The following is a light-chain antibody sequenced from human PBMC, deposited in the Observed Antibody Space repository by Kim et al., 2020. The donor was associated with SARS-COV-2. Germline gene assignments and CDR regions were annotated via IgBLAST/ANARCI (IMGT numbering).Light chain of an antibody. V-gene: IGKV3-11*01. Sequence: EILLTQSPATLSLSPGETATLSCRASQSISDQLGWYQQKPGQAPRLLMYDVSNRATGIPARFSGSGSGTGFTLTISSVEPEDFAVYYCQQSSSSPLTFGGGTKVDIK. CDR2: DVS. CDR3: QQSSSSPLT. J-gene: IGKJ4*01. CDR1: QSISDQ.